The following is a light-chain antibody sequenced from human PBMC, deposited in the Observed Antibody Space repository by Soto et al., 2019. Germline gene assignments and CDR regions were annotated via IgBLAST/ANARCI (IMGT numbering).Light chain of an antibody. J-gene: IGKJ4*01. CDR3: QQYNNWPPLT. Sequence: IVMPQSPATLSVSPGERATLSCRTSQSVSSNLAWYQQKPGQSPRLLLYGASTRATGIPARFSGSGSGTEFTLTISSLQSEDFAVYYCQQYNNWPPLTFGGGTKVDIK. CDR2: GAS. V-gene: IGKV3-15*01. CDR1: QSVSSN.